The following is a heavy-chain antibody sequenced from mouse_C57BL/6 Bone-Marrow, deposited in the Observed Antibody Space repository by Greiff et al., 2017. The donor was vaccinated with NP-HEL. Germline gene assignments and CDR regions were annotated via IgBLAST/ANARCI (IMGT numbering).Heavy chain of an antibody. CDR1: GFSLTSYG. D-gene: IGHD1-1*01. CDR3: ARNSHYGSSPFAY. CDR2: IWSGGST. Sequence: QVQLQQSGPGLVQPSQSLSITCTVSGFSLTSYGVHWVRQSPGKGLEWLGVIWSGGSTDYNAAFISRLSISKDNSKSQVFFKMNSLQADDTAIYYCARNSHYGSSPFAYWGQGTLVTVSA. V-gene: IGHV2-2*01. J-gene: IGHJ3*01.